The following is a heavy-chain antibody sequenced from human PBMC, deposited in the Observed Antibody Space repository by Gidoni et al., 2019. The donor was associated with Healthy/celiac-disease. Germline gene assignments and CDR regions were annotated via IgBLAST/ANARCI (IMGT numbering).Heavy chain of an antibody. D-gene: IGHD3-10*01. J-gene: IGHJ4*02. CDR1: GFTFSSYG. CDR2: IWYDGSNK. CDR3: ARVGRWFGELLSPFDY. Sequence: QVQLVESGGGVVQPGRSLRLSCAASGFTFSSYGMHLVRQAPGKGLEWVAVIWYDGSNKYYADSVKGRFTISRDNSKNTLYLQMNSLRAEDTAVYYCARVGRWFGELLSPFDYWGQGTLVTVSS. V-gene: IGHV3-33*01.